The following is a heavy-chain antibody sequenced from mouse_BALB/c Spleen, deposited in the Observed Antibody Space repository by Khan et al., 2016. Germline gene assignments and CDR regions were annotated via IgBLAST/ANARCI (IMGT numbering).Heavy chain of an antibody. CDR3: ARSPYDYDVGFAY. CDR2: IDPANGNT. V-gene: IGHV14-3*02. D-gene: IGHD2-4*01. J-gene: IGHJ3*01. Sequence: VQLQQSGAELVKPGASVKLSCTASGFNIEDNYMHWVKQRPEQGLEWIGRIDPANGNTKYDPKFQGKATITADTSSNTAYLQLSSLTSEDTAVYYCARSPYDYDVGFAYWGQGTLVTVSA. CDR1: GFNIEDNY.